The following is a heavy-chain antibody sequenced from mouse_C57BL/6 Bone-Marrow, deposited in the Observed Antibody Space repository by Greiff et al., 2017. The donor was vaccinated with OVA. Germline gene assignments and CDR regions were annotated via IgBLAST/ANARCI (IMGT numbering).Heavy chain of an antibody. CDR1: GFTFSSYG. D-gene: IGHD1-1*01. Sequence: EVKVVESGGDLVKPGGSLKLSCAASGFTFSSYGMSWVRQTPDKRLEWVATISSGGSYTYYPDSVKGRFTISRDNAKNTLYLQMSSLKSEDTAMYYCARDAYYYGSSDYWGQGTTLTVSS. J-gene: IGHJ2*01. CDR2: ISSGGSYT. CDR3: ARDAYYYGSSDY. V-gene: IGHV5-6*01.